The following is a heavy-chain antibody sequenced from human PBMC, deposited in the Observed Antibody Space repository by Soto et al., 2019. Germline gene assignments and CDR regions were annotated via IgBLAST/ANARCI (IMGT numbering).Heavy chain of an antibody. D-gene: IGHD4-17*01. V-gene: IGHV4-31*03. CDR1: GGSISTGGYY. CDR3: ARGLSVTLFDN. J-gene: IGHJ4*02. Sequence: QVQLQESGPGLVKPSQTLSLTCTVSGGSISTGGYYWTWIRQHPGKGLEWIGYIYYSGSTYYNPYLKSRVTISVDTYKNQFSLKLSSVTAAYTAVYYGARGLSVTLFDNWGQGTLVTVSS. CDR2: IYYSGST.